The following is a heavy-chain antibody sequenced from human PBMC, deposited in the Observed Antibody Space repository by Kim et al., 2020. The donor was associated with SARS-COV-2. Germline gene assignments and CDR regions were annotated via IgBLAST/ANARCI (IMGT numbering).Heavy chain of an antibody. J-gene: IGHJ4*02. Sequence: SETLSLTCTVSGYSISSGYYWGWIRQPPGKGLEWIGSIYHSGSTYYNPSLKSRVTISVDTSKNQFSLKLSSVTAADTAVYYCARRDGGYSSSWSDFDYWGQGTLVTVSS. CDR2: IYHSGST. CDR1: GYSISSGYY. D-gene: IGHD6-13*01. V-gene: IGHV4-38-2*02. CDR3: ARRDGGYSSSWSDFDY.